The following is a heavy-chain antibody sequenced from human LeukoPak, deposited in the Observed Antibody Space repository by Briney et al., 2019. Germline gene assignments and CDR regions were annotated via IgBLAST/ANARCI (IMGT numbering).Heavy chain of an antibody. CDR1: GFTFSSYA. CDR2: ISGSGGST. CDR3: AKDVGSGWYVYYYYYMDV. V-gene: IGHV3-23*01. J-gene: IGHJ6*03. D-gene: IGHD6-19*01. Sequence: PGGSLRLSCAAPGFTFSSYAMSWVRQAPGKGLEWVSAISGSGGSTYYADSVKGRFTISRDNSKNTLYLQMNSLRAEDTAVYYCAKDVGSGWYVYYYYYMDVWGKGTTVTVSS.